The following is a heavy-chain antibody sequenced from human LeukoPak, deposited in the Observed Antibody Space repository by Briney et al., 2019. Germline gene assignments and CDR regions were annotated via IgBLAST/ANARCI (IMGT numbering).Heavy chain of an antibody. CDR3: ARDRYYVPDN. D-gene: IGHD3-10*02. Sequence: GGSLRLSCAASGFTVSSNYMSWVRQAPGKGLEWVSVIYSGGSTYYADSVKGRFTISRDNAKNTVYLQINNLRAEDTAVYYCARDRYYVPDNWGQGTLVTVSS. V-gene: IGHV3-53*01. J-gene: IGHJ4*02. CDR2: IYSGGST. CDR1: GFTVSSNY.